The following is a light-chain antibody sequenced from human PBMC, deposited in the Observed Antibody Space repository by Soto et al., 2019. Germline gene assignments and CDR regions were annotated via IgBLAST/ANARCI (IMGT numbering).Light chain of an antibody. CDR2: DIF. CDR3: QQSDSTPLT. V-gene: IGKV1-39*01. J-gene: IGKJ4*01. CDR1: QSVSNY. Sequence: EIEMTQSPSTLSVSLGERATISCRASQSVSNYLTWYQQKPWQAPRLLIYDIFSMQTGVPSRISGSGSGTDFTLTISSLQSEDFATYYCQQSDSTPLTFGGGTKVEIK.